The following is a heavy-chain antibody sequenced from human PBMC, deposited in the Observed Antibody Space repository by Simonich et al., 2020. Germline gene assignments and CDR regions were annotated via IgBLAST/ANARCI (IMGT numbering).Heavy chain of an antibody. CDR3: ARGLRVAAAGTAFQH. Sequence: QVQLQQWGAGLLKPSETLSLTCAVYGGSFSGSYWSWIRQPPGKGLEWIGEINHNGSNNSNPALKSRVTISVDTSKNQFSLKLSSVTAADTAVYYCARGLRVAAAGTAFQHWGQGTLVTVSS. CDR1: GGSFSGSY. J-gene: IGHJ1*01. V-gene: IGHV4-34*01. CDR2: INHNGSN. D-gene: IGHD6-13*01.